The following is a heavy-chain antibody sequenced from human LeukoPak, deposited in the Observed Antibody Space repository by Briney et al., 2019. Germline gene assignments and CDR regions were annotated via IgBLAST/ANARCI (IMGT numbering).Heavy chain of an antibody. D-gene: IGHD6-13*01. J-gene: IGHJ4*02. CDR2: ISYDGSNK. V-gene: IGHV3-30*01. CDR1: GFTFSSYA. Sequence: GRSLRLSCADSGFTFSSYAMHWVRQAPGKGLEWVAVISYDGSNKYYADSVKGRFTIFRDNSKNTLYLQMNSLRAEDTAMYYCARDGGGIAAAGPYYFDYWGQGTLVTVSS. CDR3: ARDGGGIAAAGPYYFDY.